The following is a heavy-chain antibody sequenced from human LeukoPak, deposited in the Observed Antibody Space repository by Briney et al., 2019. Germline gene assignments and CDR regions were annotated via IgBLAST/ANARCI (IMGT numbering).Heavy chain of an antibody. J-gene: IGHJ4*02. CDR3: ARIDPLGFFDQ. Sequence: SQTLSLTCTVSGGSVGSDNSYWNWIRQPAGKALEWIGRIYADGSSNYNPSLTSRISMSVDTSKAQFSLELTSVTAADTAVYYCARIDPLGFFDQWGPGTLVTVSS. V-gene: IGHV4-61*02. CDR2: IYADGSS. CDR1: GGSVGSDNSY. D-gene: IGHD6-25*01.